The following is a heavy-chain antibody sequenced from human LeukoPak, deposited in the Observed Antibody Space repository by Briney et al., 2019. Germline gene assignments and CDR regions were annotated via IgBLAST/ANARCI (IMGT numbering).Heavy chain of an antibody. V-gene: IGHV1-18*01. CDR2: ISGYNGNT. CDR3: ARDLDDSSGYPIGY. CDR1: GYTFTNYG. Sequence: GASVKVSCKASGYTFTNYGISWVRQAPGQGLEWMGWISGYNGNTNYAQKVQGRVTMTTDTSTSTAYMELRSLRSDDTAVYYCARDLDDSSGYPIGYWGQGTLVTVSS. J-gene: IGHJ4*02. D-gene: IGHD3-22*01.